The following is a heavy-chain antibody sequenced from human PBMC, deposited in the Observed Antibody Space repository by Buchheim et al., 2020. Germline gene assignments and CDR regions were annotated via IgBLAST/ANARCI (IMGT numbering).Heavy chain of an antibody. V-gene: IGHV3-30*18. D-gene: IGHD6-19*01. CDR3: AKSHSSDWYSFDY. CDR2: ISNDGSDK. CDR1: GFTFSIYG. Sequence: QVQLVESGGGVVQPGGSLRLPCAASGFTFSIYGMDWVRQAPGKGLEWVAVISNDGSDKYYADSVKGRFTISRDNSKKTLSLQMNSLRAEDTAVYYCAKSHSSDWYSFDYWGQGTL. J-gene: IGHJ4*02.